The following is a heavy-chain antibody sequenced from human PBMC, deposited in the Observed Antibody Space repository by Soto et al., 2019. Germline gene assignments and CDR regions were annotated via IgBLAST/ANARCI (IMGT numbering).Heavy chain of an antibody. D-gene: IGHD3-10*01. CDR1: GFTFDDYA. V-gene: IGHV3-9*01. CDR3: AKHNTDYYGSGSLDY. CDR2: ISWNSGSI. Sequence: EVQLVESGGGLVQPGRSLRLSCAASGFTFDDYAMHWVRQAPGKGLEWVSGISWNSGSIAYADSVKGRFTISRDNAKNSLYLQMNSLRAEDTAFYYFAKHNTDYYGSGSLDYWGQGTLVTVSS. J-gene: IGHJ4*02.